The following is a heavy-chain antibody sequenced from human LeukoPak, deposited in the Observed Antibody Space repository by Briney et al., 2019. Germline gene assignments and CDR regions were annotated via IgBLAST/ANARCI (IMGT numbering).Heavy chain of an antibody. D-gene: IGHD1-26*01. V-gene: IGHV3-21*01. Sequence: VMLGGSLRLSCAASGFTFSSYSMNWVRQAPGKGLEWVSSISSSSSYIYYADSVKGRFTISRDNAKNSLYLQMNSLRAEDTAVYYCARDQVEWEPGVLGYWGQGTLVTVSS. CDR2: ISSSSSYI. J-gene: IGHJ4*02. CDR3: ARDQVEWEPGVLGY. CDR1: GFTFSSYS.